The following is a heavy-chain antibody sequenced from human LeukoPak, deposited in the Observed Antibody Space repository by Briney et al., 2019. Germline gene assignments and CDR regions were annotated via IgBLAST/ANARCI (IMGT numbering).Heavy chain of an antibody. J-gene: IGHJ4*02. CDR1: GFTFSSYA. CDR3: AKDSYPYSGSYYYFDY. CDR2: ISGSGGST. V-gene: IGHV3-23*01. D-gene: IGHD1-26*01. Sequence: GGSLRLSCAASGFTFSSYAMSWVRQAPGKGLEWVSAISGSGGSTYYADSVKGRFTISRDNSKNTLYLQMNSLRAEDSAVYYCAKDSYPYSGSYYYFDYWGQGILVTVSS.